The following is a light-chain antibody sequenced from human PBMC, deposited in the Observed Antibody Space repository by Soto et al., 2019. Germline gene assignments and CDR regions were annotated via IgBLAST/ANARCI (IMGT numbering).Light chain of an antibody. V-gene: IGKV1-5*03. Sequence: DIQMTQSPSTLSASVGDRVTITCRASQTISSWLAWYQQKAGTAPKLLIYQASTLRSGVPSRFSGSGSGTEFTLTISSLQPDDFAIYYCQQYSTFSWTFGQGTKVEIK. CDR3: QQYSTFSWT. CDR1: QTISSW. J-gene: IGKJ1*01. CDR2: QAS.